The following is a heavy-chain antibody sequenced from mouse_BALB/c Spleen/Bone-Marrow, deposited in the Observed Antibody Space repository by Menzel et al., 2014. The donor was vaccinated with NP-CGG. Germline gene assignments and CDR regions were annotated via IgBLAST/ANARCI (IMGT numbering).Heavy chain of an antibody. CDR1: GYSITSTYS. J-gene: IGHJ3*01. CDR3: ASTGTRGFAY. D-gene: IGHD4-1*02. CDR2: IHYSGSA. V-gene: IGHV3-1*02. Sequence: VQLQQPGPDLVKPSQSLSLTCTVTGYSITSTYSWHWIRQFPGNKLEWMGYIHYSGSAYYNPSLKSRISITRDTSKNQFFLQLHSVTTADTATYYCASTGTRGFAYWGQGTLVPVSA.